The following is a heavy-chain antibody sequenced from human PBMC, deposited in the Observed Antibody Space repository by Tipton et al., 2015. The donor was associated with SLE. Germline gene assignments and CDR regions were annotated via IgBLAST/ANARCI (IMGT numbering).Heavy chain of an antibody. D-gene: IGHD1-26*01. J-gene: IGHJ5*02. CDR1: GGSISSGSYY. Sequence: TLSLTCTVSGGSISSGSYYWSWIRQPAGKGLEWIGRIYSSGSTNENLSLKSRVSISKDTSKNQFSLKLSSVTAAGTAVYYRAREAKYSGGYYNWFDPWGQGTLVTVSP. CDR2: IYSSGST. V-gene: IGHV4-61*02. CDR3: AREAKYSGGYYNWFDP.